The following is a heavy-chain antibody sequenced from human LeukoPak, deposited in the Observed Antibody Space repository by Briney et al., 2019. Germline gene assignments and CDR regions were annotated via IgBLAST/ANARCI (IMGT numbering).Heavy chain of an antibody. V-gene: IGHV4-34*01. D-gene: IGHD3-22*01. CDR2: ITHSGST. CDR3: ARHYYDSSVFYAFDI. Sequence: SETLSLTCAVYGGSLSGYYWSWVRQPPGKGLEWIGEITHSGSTNPSLKSRVTISVDTSKNQFSLKLNSVTAADTAVYYCARHYYDSSVFYAFDIWGQGTMVTVPS. J-gene: IGHJ3*02. CDR1: GGSLSGYY.